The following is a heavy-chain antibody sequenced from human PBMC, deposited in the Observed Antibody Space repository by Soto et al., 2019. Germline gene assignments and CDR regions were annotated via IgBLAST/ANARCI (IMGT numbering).Heavy chain of an antibody. Sequence: XAVTVACKASVCTFTSYGIILVLQSAGQGLEWMGWISAYNGNTNYAQKLQGRVTMTTDTSTSTAYMELRSLRSDDTAVYYCPRDFPILTGAAAAGMEVCGQGTTGNVSS. CDR2: ISAYNGNT. CDR3: PRDFPILTGAAAAGMEV. J-gene: IGHJ6*02. CDR1: VCTFTSYG. V-gene: IGHV1-18*01. D-gene: IGHD3-9*01.